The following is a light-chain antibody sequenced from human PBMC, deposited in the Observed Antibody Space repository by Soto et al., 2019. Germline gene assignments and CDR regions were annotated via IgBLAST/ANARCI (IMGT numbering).Light chain of an antibody. V-gene: IGLV2-8*01. J-gene: IGLJ1*01. CDR1: SSDVGGYNY. CDR2: EVS. CDR3: SSYAGSNNLV. Sequence: QSVLTQPPSASGSPGQSVTISCTGTSSDVGGYNYVSWYQQHPGKAPKLMIYEVSKRPSGVPDRFSGSMSGNTASLTVSGLQAEDEADYYCSSYAGSNNLVFGTGTKVTVL.